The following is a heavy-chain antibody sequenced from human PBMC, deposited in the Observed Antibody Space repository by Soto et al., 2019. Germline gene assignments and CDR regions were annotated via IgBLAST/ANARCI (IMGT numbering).Heavy chain of an antibody. V-gene: IGHV1-69*13. CDR3: AREFDDSSGYYYGAIDY. J-gene: IGHJ4*02. CDR2: IIPIFGTA. D-gene: IGHD3-22*01. Sequence: GASVKVSCKAFGGSFSSYAISWVRQAPGQGLEWMGGIIPIFGTANYAQKFQGRVTITADESTSTAYMELSSLRSEDTAVYYCAREFDDSSGYYYGAIDYWGQGTLVTVSS. CDR1: GGSFSSYA.